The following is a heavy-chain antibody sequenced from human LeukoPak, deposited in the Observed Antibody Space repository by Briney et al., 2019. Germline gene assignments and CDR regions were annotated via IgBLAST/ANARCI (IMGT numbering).Heavy chain of an antibody. J-gene: IGHJ4*02. CDR1: GGSISSSSYY. D-gene: IGHD3-10*01. V-gene: IGHV4-61*01. CDR3: ARDSDYGSGNFDY. Sequence: PSETLSLTCTVSGGSISSSSYYWGWIRQPPGKGLEWIGYIYYSGSTNYNPSLKSRVTISVDTSKNQFSLKLSSVTAADTAVYYCARDSDYGSGNFDYWGQGTLVTVSS. CDR2: IYYSGST.